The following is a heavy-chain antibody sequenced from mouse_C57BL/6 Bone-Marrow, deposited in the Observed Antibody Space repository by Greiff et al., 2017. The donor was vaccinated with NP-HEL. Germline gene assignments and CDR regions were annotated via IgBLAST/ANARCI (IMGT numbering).Heavy chain of an antibody. CDR1: GYSITSGYY. D-gene: IGHD1-1*01. J-gene: IGHJ3*01. V-gene: IGHV3-6*01. Sequence: EVQLQESGPGLVKPSQSLSLTCSVTGYSITSGYYWNWIRQFPGNKLEWMGYISYDGSNNYNPSLKNRISITRDTSKNQFFLKLNSVTTEDTATYDGARVYYGSSYGFAYWGQGTLVTVSA. CDR3: ARVYYGSSYGFAY. CDR2: ISYDGSN.